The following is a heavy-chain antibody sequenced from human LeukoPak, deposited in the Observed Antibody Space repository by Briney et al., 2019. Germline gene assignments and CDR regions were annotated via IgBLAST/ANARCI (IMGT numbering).Heavy chain of an antibody. CDR1: GGSISSYY. CDR2: VYYTGST. J-gene: IGHJ3*02. V-gene: IGHV4-59*01. D-gene: IGHD2-2*01. Sequence: KPSETLSLTCTVSGGSISSYYWSWIRQPPGKGQEWIGYVYYTGSTNYNPSLQSRVSISVDTSKNLFSLRLSSVTAADTAVYYCARADCTVASCYAWRDAFHIWGQGTMVSVSS. CDR3: ARADCTVASCYAWRDAFHI.